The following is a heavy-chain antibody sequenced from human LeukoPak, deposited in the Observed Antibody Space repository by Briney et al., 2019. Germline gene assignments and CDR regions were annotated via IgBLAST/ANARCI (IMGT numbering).Heavy chain of an antibody. J-gene: IGHJ3*02. D-gene: IGHD2-2*01. Sequence: SETLSLTCTVSGYSISNGYYCVWTRQPPGKGLEWIGSIYHSGSTYYNPSLKSRVTISVDTSKNQFSLKLSSVTAADTAVYYCARGAVPAANDAFDIWGQGTMVTVSS. CDR2: IYHSGST. V-gene: IGHV4-38-2*02. CDR3: ARGAVPAANDAFDI. CDR1: GYSISNGYY.